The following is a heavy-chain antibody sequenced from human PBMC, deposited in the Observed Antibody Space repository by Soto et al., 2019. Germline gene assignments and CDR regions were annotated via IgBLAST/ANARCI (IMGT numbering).Heavy chain of an antibody. Sequence: GECLKIHFRSYGDKFSRSWIGWVRQMPGKGLEWMGIIFPGDSDSKYSPSLQGQVTISADDSISTVYLQWSSLKASDTAIYYCARPSVGYHFDYWGQGTLVTVSS. CDR2: IFPGDSDS. V-gene: IGHV5-51*01. J-gene: IGHJ4*02. D-gene: IGHD5-18*01. CDR3: ARPSVGYHFDY. CDR1: GDKFSRSW.